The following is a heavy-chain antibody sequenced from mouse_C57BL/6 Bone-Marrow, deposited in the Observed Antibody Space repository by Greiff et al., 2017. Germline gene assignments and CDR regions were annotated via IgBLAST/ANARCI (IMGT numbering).Heavy chain of an antibody. CDR1: GYAFTNYL. J-gene: IGHJ3*01. CDR3: ARADVEFAY. Sequence: VQGVESGAELVRPGTSVKVSCKASGYAFTNYLIEWVKQRPGQGLEWIGVIHPRSGGTNYNEKFKGKATLTADKSSSTAYMQLSSLTSEDSAVCFCARADVEFAYWGQGTLVTVSA. CDR2: IHPRSGGT. V-gene: IGHV1-54*01.